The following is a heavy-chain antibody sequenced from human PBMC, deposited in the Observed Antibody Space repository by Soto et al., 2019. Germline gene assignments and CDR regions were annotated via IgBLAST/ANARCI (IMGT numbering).Heavy chain of an antibody. D-gene: IGHD3-22*01. Sequence: SVKVSCKAPGGTFSSYAISWVRQAPGQGLEWMGGIIPIFGTANYAQKFQGRVTITADKSTSTAYMELSSLRSEDTAVYYCARKKDYYDSSGPFDPWGQGTLVTVSS. V-gene: IGHV1-69*06. J-gene: IGHJ5*02. CDR3: ARKKDYYDSSGPFDP. CDR1: GGTFSSYA. CDR2: IIPIFGTA.